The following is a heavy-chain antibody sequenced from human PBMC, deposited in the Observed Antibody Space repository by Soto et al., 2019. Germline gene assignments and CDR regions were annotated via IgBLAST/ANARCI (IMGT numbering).Heavy chain of an antibody. V-gene: IGHV4-59*08. CDR3: ARHPAIPKFENGLDV. D-gene: IGHD3-9*01. CDR1: GGSVNYLY. CDR2: IYYNGFT. Sequence: QLRESGPGLVKPSETLSLTCTVSGGSVNYLYWSWIRQSPGKGLEWIGYIYYNGFTIYNPSLKSRVTISIDTSKNQFSLNLSSVTAADTAMYFCARHPAIPKFENGLDVWGQGPTVTVSS. J-gene: IGHJ6*02.